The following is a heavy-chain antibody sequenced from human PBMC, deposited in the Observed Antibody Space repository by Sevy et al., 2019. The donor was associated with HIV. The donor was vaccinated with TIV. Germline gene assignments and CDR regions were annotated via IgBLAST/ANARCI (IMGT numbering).Heavy chain of an antibody. CDR3: LHSSGLYGYYYGMDV. CDR2: ISSDVSKK. Sequence: GGSLRLSCAASGVTFSSYGIHWVRQAQGKGLEWVAVISSDVSKKNHAESMKGRFTISRDNSKNTLYLEVSSLRPDDTAMYYCLHSSGLYGYYYGMDVWGQGTTVTVSS. J-gene: IGHJ6*02. V-gene: IGHV3-30*03. CDR1: GVTFSSYG. D-gene: IGHD3-3*01.